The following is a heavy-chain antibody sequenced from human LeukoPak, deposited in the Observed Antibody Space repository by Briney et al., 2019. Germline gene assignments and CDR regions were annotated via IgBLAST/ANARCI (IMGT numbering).Heavy chain of an antibody. CDR1: GASISNYY. CDR2: INHSGST. Sequence: SETLSLTCTVSGASISNYYWSWIRQPPGKGLEWIGEINHSGSTNYNPSLKSRVTISVDTSKNQFSLKLSSVTAADTAVYYCASTGDYYYYYYMDVWGKGTTVTVSS. V-gene: IGHV4-34*01. J-gene: IGHJ6*03. CDR3: ASTGDYYYYYYMDV. D-gene: IGHD4-17*01.